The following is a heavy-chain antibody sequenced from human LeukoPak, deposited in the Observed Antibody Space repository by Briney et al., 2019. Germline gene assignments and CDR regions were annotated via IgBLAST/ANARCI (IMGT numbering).Heavy chain of an antibody. Sequence: GGSLRLSCAASGFTFSGYFLHWVRQAPGKGLEWVSFISSGSEIIYYADSVKGRFTVSRDNDKKSLYLQMSSLRDVDTAVYYCARNPAGIGDYLGQGTLVTVSS. CDR2: ISSGSEII. D-gene: IGHD1-1*01. CDR3: ARNPAGIGDY. J-gene: IGHJ4*02. CDR1: GFTFSGYF. V-gene: IGHV3-48*02.